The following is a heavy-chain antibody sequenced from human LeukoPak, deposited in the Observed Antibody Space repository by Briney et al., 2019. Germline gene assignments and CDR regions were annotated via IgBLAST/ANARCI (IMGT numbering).Heavy chain of an antibody. CDR2: MNPNSGNT. D-gene: IGHD2-2*01. V-gene: IGHV1-8*01. CDR3: ARGRRRSTSCYGC. Sequence: SSVKVSCKASGYTFTSYDINWVRQATGQGLEWMGWMNPNSGNTGYAQKFQGRVTMTRNTSISTAYMELSSLRSEDTAVYYCARGRRRSTSCYGCWGQGTLVTVSS. J-gene: IGHJ4*02. CDR1: GYTFTSYD.